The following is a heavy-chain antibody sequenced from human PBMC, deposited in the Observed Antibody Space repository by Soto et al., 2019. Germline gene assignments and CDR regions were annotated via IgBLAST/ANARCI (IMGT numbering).Heavy chain of an antibody. V-gene: IGHV3-21*01. D-gene: IGHD5-12*01. Sequence: GGSLRLSCAASGFTFGSFSMNWVRQAPGKGLEWVSSISTGSSYIYYADSVKGRFTISRDNAKNSLYLQMNSLRAEDTAVYYCARRGYSGYDLSLDYWGQGTLVTVSS. J-gene: IGHJ4*02. CDR1: GFTFGSFS. CDR2: ISTGSSYI. CDR3: ARRGYSGYDLSLDY.